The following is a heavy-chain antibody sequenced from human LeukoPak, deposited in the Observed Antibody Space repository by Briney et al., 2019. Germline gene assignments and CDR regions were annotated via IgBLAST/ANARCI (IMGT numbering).Heavy chain of an antibody. Sequence: PGGSLRLSCAASGFTFSGYEMNWVRQAPGKGLEWVSYISSSGSTIYYADSVKGRFTISRDNAKNSLYLQMNSLRAEDTAVYYCARGSYHYYYYYYMDVWGKGTTVTISS. V-gene: IGHV3-48*03. J-gene: IGHJ6*03. CDR1: GFTFSGYE. CDR2: ISSSGSTI. D-gene: IGHD1-26*01. CDR3: ARGSYHYYYYYYMDV.